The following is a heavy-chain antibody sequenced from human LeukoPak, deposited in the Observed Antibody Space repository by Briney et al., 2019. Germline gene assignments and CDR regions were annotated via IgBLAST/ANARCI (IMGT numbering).Heavy chain of an antibody. CDR3: ARDLGYCSSTSCYHYFDY. Sequence: SVKVSCKASGGTFTSYAISWVRQAPGQGLEWMGRIIPIFGTANYAQKFQGRVTITTDESTSTAYMELSSLRSEDTAVYYCARDLGYCSSTSCYHYFDYWGQGTLVTVSS. CDR1: GGTFTSYA. D-gene: IGHD2-2*01. V-gene: IGHV1-69*05. J-gene: IGHJ4*02. CDR2: IIPIFGTA.